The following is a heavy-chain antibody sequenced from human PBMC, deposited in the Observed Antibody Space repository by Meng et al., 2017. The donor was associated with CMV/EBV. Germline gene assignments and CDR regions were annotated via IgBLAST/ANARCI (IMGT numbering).Heavy chain of an antibody. CDR3: VRTNSGPRYDFDY. CDR2: SKNDPNTYTT. V-gene: IGHV3-72*01. Sequence: SGCSISDYYMDWVRQAPGKGLEWIGRSKNDPNTYTTEYAAAVRGRFTISRDASENSLFLQMSSLKAEDTALYYCVRTNSGPRYDFDYWGQGALVTVSS. CDR1: GCSISDYY. D-gene: IGHD1-1*01. J-gene: IGHJ4*02.